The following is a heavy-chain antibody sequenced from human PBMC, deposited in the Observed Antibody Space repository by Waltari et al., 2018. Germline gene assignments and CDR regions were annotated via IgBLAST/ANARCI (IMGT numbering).Heavy chain of an antibody. Sequence: QVQLQQSGPGLVKPSQTLSLTCAISGDSVSSNSAAWYWIRRSPSRGLEWLGRTYYRTKWDNEYAVSVKSRITINPDTSKNPFSLQLNSVTPEDTAVCYCARGWYYFDYWGQGTLVTVSS. CDR3: ARGWYYFDY. CDR2: TYYRTKWDN. CDR1: GDSVSSNSAA. D-gene: IGHD6-13*01. J-gene: IGHJ4*02. V-gene: IGHV6-1*01.